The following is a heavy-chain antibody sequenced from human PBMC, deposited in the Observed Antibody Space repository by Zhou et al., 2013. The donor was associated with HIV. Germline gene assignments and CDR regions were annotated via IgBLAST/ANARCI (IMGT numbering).Heavy chain of an antibody. D-gene: IGHD2-2*01. Sequence: QVLLVQSGAEVKKPGSSVKVSCKTSGDSLTKYAFSWVRQAPGQGLEWMGGIIPNSGTTNYARKFQGRFTVTADTSTTTVHMELRSLRSEDTAVYFCTRSGEAAAYYYYYMNVWGKGTTVTISS. CDR2: IIPNSGTT. J-gene: IGHJ6*03. CDR1: GDSLTKYA. V-gene: IGHV1-69*14. CDR3: TRSGEAAAYYYYYMNV.